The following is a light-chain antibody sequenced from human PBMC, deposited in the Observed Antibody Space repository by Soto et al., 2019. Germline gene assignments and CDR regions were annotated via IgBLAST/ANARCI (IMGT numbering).Light chain of an antibody. Sequence: EIVMTQSPATLSVSPGERATLSCRASESVGSNLAWYQQKPGQGPSLLIYGTSTRAGGVPARFSGSWSGTEFTLTISSLQSEDFAVYYCQQYNNWITFGQGTRLEIK. CDR1: ESVGSN. CDR2: GTS. V-gene: IGKV3-15*01. J-gene: IGKJ5*01. CDR3: QQYNNWIT.